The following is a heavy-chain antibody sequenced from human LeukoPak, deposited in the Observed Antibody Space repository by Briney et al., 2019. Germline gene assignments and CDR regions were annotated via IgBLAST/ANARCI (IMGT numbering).Heavy chain of an antibody. CDR1: GFTFSRFA. CDR3: AKGASSWYRDGMDV. D-gene: IGHD6-13*01. CDR2: ISGSDAGT. Sequence: GGSLRLSCAASGFTFSRFAMSWVRQAPGRRLEWVAAISGSDAGTYHADSVKGRFTISRDNSRNTLYLQMNNLRAEDTAVYYCAKGASSWYRDGMDVWGQGTTVTVSS. J-gene: IGHJ6*02. V-gene: IGHV3-23*01.